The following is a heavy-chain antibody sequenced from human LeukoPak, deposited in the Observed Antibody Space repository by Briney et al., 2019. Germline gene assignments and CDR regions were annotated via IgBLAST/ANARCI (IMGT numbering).Heavy chain of an antibody. Sequence: SQTLSLTCTVSGGSISSGSYYWSWIRQPAGKGLEWIGRIYTSGSTNYNPSLKSRVTISVDTSKNQFSLKLSSVTAADTAVYYCARFNWNLGYFDYWGQGTLVTVSS. CDR2: IYTSGST. CDR3: ARFNWNLGYFDY. CDR1: GGSISSGSYY. V-gene: IGHV4-61*02. D-gene: IGHD1-20*01. J-gene: IGHJ4*02.